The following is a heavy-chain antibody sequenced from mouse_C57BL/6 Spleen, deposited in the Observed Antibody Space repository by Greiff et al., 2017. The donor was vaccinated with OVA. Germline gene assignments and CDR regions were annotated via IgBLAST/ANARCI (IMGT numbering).Heavy chain of an antibody. Sequence: VQGVESGPGLVAPSQSLSITCTVSGFSLTSYGVDWVRQSPGKGLEWLGVIWGVGSTTYNSALKSRLSISKDNSKSQVFLKMNSLQTDDTAMYYCASAGDYDERFAYWGQGTLVTVSA. D-gene: IGHD2-4*01. CDR2: IWGVGST. CDR1: GFSLTSYG. J-gene: IGHJ3*01. V-gene: IGHV2-6*01. CDR3: ASAGDYDERFAY.